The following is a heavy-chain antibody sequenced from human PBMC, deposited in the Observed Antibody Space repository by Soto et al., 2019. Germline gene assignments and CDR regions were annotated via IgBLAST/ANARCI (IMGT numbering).Heavy chain of an antibody. CDR1: VGTFSSYT. Sequence: QVQLVQSGAEVQKPGSSVKVACKASVGTFSSYTISWVRQAPGQGLEWLGRIIPIHGIANYARNFQGRVTMNADKSTGAAYMELSSLRSEYTAVDYWAREGYVTLDYDYYYLDVWGKGTTVTVSS. CDR3: AREGYVTLDYDYYYLDV. D-gene: IGHD5-12*01. CDR2: IIPIHGIA. V-gene: IGHV1-69*08. J-gene: IGHJ6*03.